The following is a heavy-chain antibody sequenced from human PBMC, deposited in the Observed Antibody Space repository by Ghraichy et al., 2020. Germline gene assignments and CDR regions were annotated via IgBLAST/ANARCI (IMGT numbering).Heavy chain of an antibody. CDR1: GFTVSSNY. V-gene: IGHV3-53*04. CDR2: IYSGGST. D-gene: IGHD5-12*01. J-gene: IGHJ3*02. CDR3: ARGGPMRWLRFSAGVGAFDI. Sequence: GGSLRLSCAASGFTVSSNYMSWVRQAPGKGLEWVSVIYSGGSTYYADSVKGRFTISRHNSKNTLYLQMNSLRAEDTAVYYCARGGPMRWLRFSAGVGAFDIWGQGTMVTVSS.